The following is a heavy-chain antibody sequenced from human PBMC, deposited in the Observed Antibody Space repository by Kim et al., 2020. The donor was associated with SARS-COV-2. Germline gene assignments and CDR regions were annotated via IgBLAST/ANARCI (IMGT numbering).Heavy chain of an antibody. V-gene: IGHV1-18*04. CDR1: GYTFTSYG. D-gene: IGHD3-3*01. J-gene: IGHJ4*02. CDR2: ISAYNGNT. Sequence: ASVKVSCKASGYTFTSYGISWVRQAPGQGLEWMGWISAYNGNTNYAQKLQGRVTMTTDTSTSTAYMELRSLRSDDTAVYYCARVSVTYYDFWSGYCFDYWGQGTLVTVSS. CDR3: ARVSVTYYDFWSGYCFDY.